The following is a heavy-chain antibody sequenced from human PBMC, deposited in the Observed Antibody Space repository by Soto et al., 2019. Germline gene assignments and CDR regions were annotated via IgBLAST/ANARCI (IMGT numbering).Heavy chain of an antibody. D-gene: IGHD6-6*01. CDR2: ISYDGSNK. CDR1: GFTFSSYA. V-gene: IGHV3-30-3*01. CDR3: VRDWGSIAARRGGRY. Sequence: QVQLVESGGGVIQPGRSLRLSCAASGFTFSSYAMHWVRQAAGKGLEWVAVISYDGSNKYYADSVKGRFTISRDNSKNTLYLQMNSLRAEDTAVYYCVRDWGSIAARRGGRYWGQGTLVTVSS. J-gene: IGHJ4*02.